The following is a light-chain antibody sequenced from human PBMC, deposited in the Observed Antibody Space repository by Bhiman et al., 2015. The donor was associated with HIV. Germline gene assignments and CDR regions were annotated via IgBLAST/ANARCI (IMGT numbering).Light chain of an antibody. CDR2: EDD. J-gene: IGLJ3*02. CDR1: SGSIASNY. Sequence: NFMLTQPHSVSESPGKTVTISCTRSSGSIASNYVQWYQQRPGSSPTIVIYEDDRRPSGVPDRFSGSIDSSSNSASLTISGLKTEDEADYYCQSYHSDKEFGGGTKLTVL. V-gene: IGLV6-57*01. CDR3: QSYHSDKE.